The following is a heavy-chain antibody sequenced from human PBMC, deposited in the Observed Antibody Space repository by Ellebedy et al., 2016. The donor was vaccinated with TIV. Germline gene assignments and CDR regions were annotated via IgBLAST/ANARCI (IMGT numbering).Heavy chain of an antibody. Sequence: AASVKVSCKASGYSVTSYALSWLRQAPGQGLEWMGWLNTDTGGPTYAQAFTGRFVFSVDTSVNTAYLEIASLGAEDTGVYFCARPGDGVYDLSSLTFWGQGTLVTVS. CDR3: ARPGDGVYDLSSLTF. D-gene: IGHD5/OR15-5a*01. CDR1: GYSVTSYA. V-gene: IGHV7-4-1*01. J-gene: IGHJ4*02. CDR2: LNTDTGGP.